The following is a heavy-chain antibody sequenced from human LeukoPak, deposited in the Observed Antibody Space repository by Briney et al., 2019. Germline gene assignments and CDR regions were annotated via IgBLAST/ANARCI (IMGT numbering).Heavy chain of an antibody. CDR1: GFTFSGHT. CDR3: AKDYYYDSSGYYPQPIDY. CDR2: ISGGGGSV. Sequence: GGSLRLYCAASGFTFSGHTMNWVRQTPGKGLEWVSGISGGGGSVYYADSVKGRFTISRDNSKSTLYLQMNSLRAEDTAVYYCAKDYYYDSSGYYPQPIDYWGQGTLVTVSS. D-gene: IGHD3-22*01. J-gene: IGHJ4*02. V-gene: IGHV3-23*01.